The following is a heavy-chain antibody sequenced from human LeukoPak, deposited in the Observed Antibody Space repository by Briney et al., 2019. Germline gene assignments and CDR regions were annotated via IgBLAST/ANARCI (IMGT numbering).Heavy chain of an antibody. D-gene: IGHD3-10*01. CDR2: MNPISGNT. V-gene: IGHV1-8*01. Sequence: GASVKVSCKASGYTFTSYDINWVRQATGQGLEWMGWMNPISGNTGYAQKFQGRVTMTRNTSISTAYMELGSLRSEDTAVYYCARDLGHYYGSGSYYNGQGPYYFDYWGQGTLVTVSS. CDR1: GYTFTSYD. CDR3: ARDLGHYYGSGSYYNGQGPYYFDY. J-gene: IGHJ4*02.